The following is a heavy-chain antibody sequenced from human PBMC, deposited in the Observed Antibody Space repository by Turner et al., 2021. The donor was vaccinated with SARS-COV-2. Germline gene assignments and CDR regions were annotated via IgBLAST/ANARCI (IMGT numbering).Heavy chain of an antibody. CDR3: SRGDDSRKSGLL. CDR1: GGSFSGYY. CDR2: IHPSGST. D-gene: IGHD2-21*02. J-gene: IGHJ4*02. Sequence: QVHLQQWGAGLLTPSETLSLTGAVYGGSFSGYYWTWIRQPPGKGLEWIGEIHPSGSTYYSPSLKSRVTISQDTSKSQFSLNLSSVTAADTAVYHCSRGDDSRKSGLLWGQGTLVTVSS. V-gene: IGHV4-34*01.